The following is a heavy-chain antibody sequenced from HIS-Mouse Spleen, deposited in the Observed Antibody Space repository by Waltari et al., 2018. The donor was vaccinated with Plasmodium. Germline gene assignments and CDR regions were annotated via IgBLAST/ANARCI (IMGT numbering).Heavy chain of an antibody. CDR2: INHSGST. J-gene: IGHJ4*02. D-gene: IGHD6-19*01. V-gene: IGHV4-34*01. CDR3: ARGPGYSSGWYYFDY. CDR1: GGSFSGYY. Sequence: QVQLQQWGAGLLKPSETLSLTCAVYGGSFSGYYWSWIRQPPGQGLEWSGEINHSGSTNYNPSLKSRVTISVDTSKNQCSLKLSSVTAADTAVYYCARGPGYSSGWYYFDYWGQGTLVTVSS.